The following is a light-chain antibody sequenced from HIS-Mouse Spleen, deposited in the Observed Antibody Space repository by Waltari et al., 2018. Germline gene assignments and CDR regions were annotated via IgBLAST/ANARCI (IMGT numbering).Light chain of an antibody. CDR1: SSNIGSNY. J-gene: IGLJ3*02. V-gene: IGLV1-47*01. Sequence: QSVLTQPPSASGTPGQRVTISCSGSSSNIGSNYVYWYQQLPGTAPKLLIHRNTRRPSGVPDRFSGSKAGTAASLAISGLRSEDEADYYCAAWDDSLSGPVFGGGTKLTVL. CDR3: AAWDDSLSGPV. CDR2: RNT.